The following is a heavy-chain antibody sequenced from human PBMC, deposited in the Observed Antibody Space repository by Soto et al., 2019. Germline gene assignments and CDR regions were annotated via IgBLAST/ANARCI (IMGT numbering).Heavy chain of an antibody. CDR2: IYHSGST. Sequence: SETLPLTCAVSGGSISSCGYSWSWIRQPQGKGLECIGYIYHSGSTYYNPSLKSRVTISVDRSKNQFSLKLSSVTAADTAVYYCARGPRLWWWSQGTLVTVSS. V-gene: IGHV4-30-2*01. D-gene: IGHD3-10*01. CDR1: GGSISSCGYS. J-gene: IGHJ4*02. CDR3: ARGPRLWW.